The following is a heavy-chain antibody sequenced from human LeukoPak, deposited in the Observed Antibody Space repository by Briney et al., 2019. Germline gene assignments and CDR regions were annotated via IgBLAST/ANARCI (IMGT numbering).Heavy chain of an antibody. CDR1: GYTFTSYG. CDR2: ISAYNGNT. V-gene: IGHV1-18*01. J-gene: IGHJ4*02. CDR3: ARVWDAVLLWFGERKTFDY. D-gene: IGHD3-10*01. Sequence: ASVKVSCKASGYTFTSYGISWVRQAPGQGLEWMGWISAYNGNTNYAQKLQGRVTMTTDTSTSTAYMELRSLRSDDTAVYYCARVWDAVLLWFGERKTFDYWGQGTLVTVSS.